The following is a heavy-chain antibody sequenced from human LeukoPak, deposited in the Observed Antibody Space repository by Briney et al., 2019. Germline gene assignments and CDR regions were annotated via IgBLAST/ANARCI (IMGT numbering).Heavy chain of an antibody. CDR2: IYNSGST. V-gene: IGHV4-59*01. Sequence: SETLSLTCTVSGGSISVYYWSWIRQPPGKGLEWIGYIYNSGSTNYNPSLKSRLTISIDTSKNQFSLKLSSVTAADTAVYYCARDRELGYWGQGTLVTVSS. D-gene: IGHD3-10*01. J-gene: IGHJ4*02. CDR3: ARDRELGY. CDR1: GGSISVYY.